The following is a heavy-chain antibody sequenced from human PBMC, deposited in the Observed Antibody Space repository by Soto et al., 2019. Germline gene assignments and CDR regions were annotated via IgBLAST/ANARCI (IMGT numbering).Heavy chain of an antibody. D-gene: IGHD2-2*01. CDR1: GGSFSGYY. J-gene: IGHJ6*03. Sequence: SETLSLTCAVYGGSFSGYYWSWIRQPPGKGLEWIGEINHSGSTNYNPSLKSRVTISVDTSKNQFSLKLSSVTAADTAVYYCVRGYPNCSSTSCYYMDVWGKGTTVTVS. V-gene: IGHV4-34*01. CDR2: INHSGST. CDR3: VRGYPNCSSTSCYYMDV.